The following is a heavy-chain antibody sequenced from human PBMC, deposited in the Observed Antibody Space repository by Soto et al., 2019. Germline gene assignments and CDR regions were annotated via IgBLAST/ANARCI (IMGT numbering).Heavy chain of an antibody. V-gene: IGHV3-74*01. CDR3: ARGSSSWYVSFDY. CDR2: INSDGSIT. Sequence: PGGSLRLSCAASGFTFSSNWMHWVRQAPGKGLVWVSRINSDGSITSYADSVKGQFTISRDNAKNTLYLQMNSLRAEDTAVYYCARGSSSWYVSFDYWGQGILVT. J-gene: IGHJ4*02. CDR1: GFTFSSNW. D-gene: IGHD6-13*01.